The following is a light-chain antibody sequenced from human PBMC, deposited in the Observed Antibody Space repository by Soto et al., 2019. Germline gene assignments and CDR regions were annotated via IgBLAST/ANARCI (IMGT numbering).Light chain of an antibody. Sequence: QSVLTQPPSASGTPGQTVTISCSRSSSNIGRNFVYWYQQLPGTAPKLLIYRNNQRPSGVPDRFSGSQSGTLASLAISGLRSEDEADYHCAAWDDSLSGVIFGGGTKLTVL. J-gene: IGLJ2*01. CDR1: SSNIGRNF. V-gene: IGLV1-47*01. CDR3: AAWDDSLSGVI. CDR2: RNN.